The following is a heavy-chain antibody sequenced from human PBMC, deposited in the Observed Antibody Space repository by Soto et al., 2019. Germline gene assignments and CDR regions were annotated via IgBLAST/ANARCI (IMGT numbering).Heavy chain of an antibody. CDR3: ARSYTPFDY. Sequence: GLDLEWLALIYWDDDKRYSPSLQSRLTITKDTSKNQVVLTMTNMDPVDTATYSCARSYTPFDYWGQGTLVTVSS. V-gene: IGHV2-5*02. CDR2: IYWDDDK. J-gene: IGHJ4*02. D-gene: IGHD2-2*02.